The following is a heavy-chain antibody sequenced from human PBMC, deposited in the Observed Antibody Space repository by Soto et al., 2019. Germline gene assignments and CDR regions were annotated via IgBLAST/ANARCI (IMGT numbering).Heavy chain of an antibody. CDR1: GFTFSRYW. Sequence: GGSLRLSCVASGFTFSRYWMTWVRQAPGKGLEWLANINPDGSEKNYVDSVEGRFTISRDNIKNSLYLQMNDLRVEDTAVYYCARFRDYFGCWGQGTQVTVSS. J-gene: IGHJ4*02. D-gene: IGHD2-21*01. CDR2: INPDGSEK. CDR3: ARFRDYFGC. V-gene: IGHV3-7*01.